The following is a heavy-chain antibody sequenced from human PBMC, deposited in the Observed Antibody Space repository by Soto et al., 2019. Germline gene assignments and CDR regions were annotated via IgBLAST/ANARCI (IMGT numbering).Heavy chain of an antibody. CDR2: ISYDGSNK. J-gene: IGHJ6*02. CDR3: AKVAPYDSSGYYYYGMDV. CDR1: GFTFSSYG. V-gene: IGHV3-30*18. D-gene: IGHD3-22*01. Sequence: PGGSLRLSCAASGFTFSSYGMHWVRQAPGKGLEWVAVISYDGSNKYYADSVKGRFTISRDNSKNTLYLQMNSLRAEDTAVYYCAKVAPYDSSGYYYYGMDVWGQGTTVTVSS.